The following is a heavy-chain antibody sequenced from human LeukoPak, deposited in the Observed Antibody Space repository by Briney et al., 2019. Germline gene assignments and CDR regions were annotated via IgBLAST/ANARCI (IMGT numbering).Heavy chain of an antibody. CDR3: ARHGRFCSGGDGNCLHWFDP. D-gene: IGHD2-15*01. CDR2: TNHSETT. V-gene: IGHV4-34*01. CDR1: GGSFSGYY. J-gene: IGHJ5*02. Sequence: PSETLSLTCAVYGGSFSGYYWRRIRQPPGKGLNWIGETNHSETTNNNPPLKSRVTISVDTSKKQFSLKLSSVTAADVALSYCARHGRFCSGGDGNCLHWFDPWGQGTLVTVSS.